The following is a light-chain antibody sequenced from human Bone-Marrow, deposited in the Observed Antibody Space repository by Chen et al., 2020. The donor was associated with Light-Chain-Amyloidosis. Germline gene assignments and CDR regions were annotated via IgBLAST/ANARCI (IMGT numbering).Light chain of an antibody. J-gene: IGKJ2*01. Sequence: DIVMTQSPDSLAVSLGERATINCKSSESLLYRSNNKNYLGWYQQKPGQSPKLLMYCASTRESGVPDRFSGSGSGTDFTLTISSLQAEDVAVYYCQQYYSTPYTFGQGTKLEIQ. V-gene: IGKV4-1*01. CDR3: QQYYSTPYT. CDR2: CAS. CDR1: ESLLYRSNNKNY.